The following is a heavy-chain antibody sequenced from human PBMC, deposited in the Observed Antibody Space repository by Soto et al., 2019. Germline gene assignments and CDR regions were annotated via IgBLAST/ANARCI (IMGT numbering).Heavy chain of an antibody. Sequence: GGSLRLSCAASGFTFSSYWMHWVRQAPGKGLVWVSRINSDGSSTSYADSVKGRFTISRDNAKNTLYLQMNSLRAEDTAVYYCACGKRQQLPTTLDYWGQGTLVTVSS. CDR2: INSDGSST. CDR3: ACGKRQQLPTTLDY. D-gene: IGHD6-13*01. V-gene: IGHV3-74*01. CDR1: GFTFSSYW. J-gene: IGHJ4*01.